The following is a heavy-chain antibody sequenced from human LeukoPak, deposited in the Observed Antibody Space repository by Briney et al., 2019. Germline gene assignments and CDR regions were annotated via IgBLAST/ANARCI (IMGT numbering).Heavy chain of an antibody. CDR3: AREGRGGDWLLD. D-gene: IGHD3-9*01. Sequence: SETLSLTCTVSNDSLGTSYWSWLRQPPGKRLEWIGNVFYSGYANYNPSLKSRVTISIDTSKNQFSLSLTSVSAADTAVYYCAREGRGGDWLLDWGQGTLVTVSS. CDR2: VFYSGYA. CDR1: NDSLGTSY. V-gene: IGHV4-59*01. J-gene: IGHJ4*02.